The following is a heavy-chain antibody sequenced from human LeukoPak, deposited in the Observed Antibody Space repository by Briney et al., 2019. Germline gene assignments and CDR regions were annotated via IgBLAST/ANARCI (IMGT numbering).Heavy chain of an antibody. CDR2: IYPGDADT. Sequence: GESLKISCKGSGYSFTSYWIGWVRQMPGKGLEWVGIIYPGDADTRYSPSFQGQVTISADKSISTAYLQWSSLKASDTAMYYCARGPDSSGWYNDYWGQGTLVTVSS. J-gene: IGHJ4*02. CDR1: GYSFTSYW. D-gene: IGHD6-19*01. CDR3: ARGPDSSGWYNDY. V-gene: IGHV5-51*01.